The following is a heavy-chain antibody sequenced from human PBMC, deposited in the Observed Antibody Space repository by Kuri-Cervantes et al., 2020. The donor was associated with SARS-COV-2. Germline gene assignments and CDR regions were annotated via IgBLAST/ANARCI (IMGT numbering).Heavy chain of an antibody. D-gene: IGHD1-26*01. J-gene: IGHJ2*01. V-gene: IGHV4-38-2*01. CDR2: IYHSGST. CDR1: GYSISSGYY. CDR3: ARRGRREWEAKGYFDL. Sequence: SETLSLTCAVSGYSISSGYYWGWIRQPPGKGLEWIGSIYHSGSTYYNPSLKSRVTISVDTSKNQFSLKLSSVTAADTAVYYCARRGRREWEAKGYFDLWGRGTLVTGSS.